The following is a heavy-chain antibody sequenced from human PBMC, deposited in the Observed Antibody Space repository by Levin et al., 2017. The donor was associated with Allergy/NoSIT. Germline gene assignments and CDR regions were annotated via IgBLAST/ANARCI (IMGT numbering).Heavy chain of an antibody. CDR3: AKGGCSSGGRGYVDN. V-gene: IGHV3-23*01. CDR2: ISGGGGST. Sequence: GGSLRLSCAASGFTFSTSAMSWVRQAPGKGLEWVSAISGGGGSTYYADSVKGRSTISRDNSKNTLYLQMNSLRPDDTAVYYCAKGGCSSGGRGYVDNWGQGTLVSVSS. D-gene: IGHD6-19*01. J-gene: IGHJ4*02. CDR1: GFTFSTSA.